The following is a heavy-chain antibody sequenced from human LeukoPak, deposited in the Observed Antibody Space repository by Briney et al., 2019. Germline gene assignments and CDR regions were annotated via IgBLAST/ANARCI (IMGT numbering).Heavy chain of an antibody. D-gene: IGHD6-13*01. CDR2: ISGNGGRT. V-gene: IGHV3-23*01. Sequence: GGSLRLSCAASGFTFSNYAMAWVRQAPGKGLEWVSAISGNGGRTYSADSVQGRFTISRDNSKNTVYLQMDNLRAEDSAMYYCAKAHSISWPYAFDSWGQGTLVTVSS. J-gene: IGHJ4*02. CDR1: GFTFSNYA. CDR3: AKAHSISWPYAFDS.